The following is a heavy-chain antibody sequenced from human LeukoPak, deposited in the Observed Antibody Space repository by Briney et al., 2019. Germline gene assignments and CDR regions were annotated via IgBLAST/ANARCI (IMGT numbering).Heavy chain of an antibody. D-gene: IGHD4-17*01. CDR1: GFTFSSYW. Sequence: GGSLRLSCAASGFTFSSYWMHWVRQAPGKGLVWVSRINTDGSSANYADSVKGRFTISRDNAKNALYLQMNSLRAEDTAVYYCATDYGDSPAYWGQGTLVTVSS. CDR2: INTDGSSA. V-gene: IGHV3-74*01. CDR3: ATDYGDSPAY. J-gene: IGHJ4*02.